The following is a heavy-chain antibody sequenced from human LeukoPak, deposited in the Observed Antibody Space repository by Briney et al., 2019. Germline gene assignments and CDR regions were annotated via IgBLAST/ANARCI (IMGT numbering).Heavy chain of an antibody. D-gene: IGHD3-3*01. J-gene: IGHJ5*02. CDR2: INHSGST. V-gene: IGHV4-34*01. Sequence: PSETLSLTCAVYGGSFSGYYWSWIRQPPGKGLQWIGEINHSGSTNYNPSLKSRVTISVDTSKNQFSLKLSSVTAADTAVYYCARRGTIFGVVILVSNWFDPWGQGTLVTVSS. CDR3: ARRGTIFGVVILVSNWFDP. CDR1: GGSFSGYY.